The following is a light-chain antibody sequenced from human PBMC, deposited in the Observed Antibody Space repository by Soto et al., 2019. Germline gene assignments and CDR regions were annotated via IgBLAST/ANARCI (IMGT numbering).Light chain of an antibody. CDR1: HSVTSNY. V-gene: IGKV3-20*01. CDR2: GVS. CDR3: EQYGSSPRT. J-gene: IGKJ1*01. Sequence: PGETATLSCSASHSVTSNYLAWYQQKPGQAPRLPIYGVSSRATGIPDRFSGSGYGTDFNLTISRLETEDFAVYYCEQYGSSPRTFGQGTKVDIK.